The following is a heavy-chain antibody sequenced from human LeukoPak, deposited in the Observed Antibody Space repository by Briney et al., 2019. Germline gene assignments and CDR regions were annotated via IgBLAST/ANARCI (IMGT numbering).Heavy chain of an antibody. J-gene: IGHJ4*02. CDR2: ISSDSTTT. D-gene: IGHD2-8*01. Sequence: GGSLRLSCAASGFTFNTYGMNWVRQAPGKGLEWISYISSDSTTTYYADSVKGRFIISRDNAKNSLFLHMNSLRAEDTAVYYCEVMVYAHFDCWDQGALVTVSS. V-gene: IGHV3-48*01. CDR1: GFTFNTYG. CDR3: EVMVYAHFDC.